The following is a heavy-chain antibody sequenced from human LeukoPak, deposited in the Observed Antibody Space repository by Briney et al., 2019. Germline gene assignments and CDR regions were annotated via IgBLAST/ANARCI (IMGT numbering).Heavy chain of an antibody. Sequence: SETLSLTCAVYGDSFSGFNWTWVRQAPGKGLEWIGEISYSGTPRYNPALNSRITVTLDTSKKQISLNLSPVTAADTAVYYCVRGNVKHYHSVADEYYYYMDVWGKGTAVIVSS. CDR1: GDSFSGFN. D-gene: IGHD6-19*01. CDR2: ISYSGTP. J-gene: IGHJ6*03. CDR3: VRGNVKHYHSVADEYYYYMDV. V-gene: IGHV4-34*01.